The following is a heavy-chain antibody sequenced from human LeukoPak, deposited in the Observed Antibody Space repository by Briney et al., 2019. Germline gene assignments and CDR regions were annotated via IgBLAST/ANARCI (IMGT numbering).Heavy chain of an antibody. CDR2: IFPNLDIT. J-gene: IGHJ5*02. D-gene: IGHD1-1*01. Sequence: GASVTVSCKTSGGSFDIYAIIWVRQAPGQGLEWMGRIFPNLDITNYARKFQGRLAIAADKSTTTAFMELSSLRSEDTALYYCARETTLGSAWGQGTLVTVSS. CDR1: GGSFDIYA. V-gene: IGHV1-69*04. CDR3: ARETTLGSA.